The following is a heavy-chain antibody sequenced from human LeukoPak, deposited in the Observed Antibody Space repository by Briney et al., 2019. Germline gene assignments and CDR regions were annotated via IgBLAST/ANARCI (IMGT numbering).Heavy chain of an antibody. Sequence: SETLSLTCTVSGGSISSYYWSWIRQPPGKGLEWIGYIYYSGSTNYNPSLKSRVTISVDTSKNQFSLKLSSVTAADTAVYYCARTYYDILTGYSLDWYFDLWGRGTLVTVSS. CDR1: GGSISSYY. CDR3: ARTYYDILTGYSLDWYFDL. D-gene: IGHD3-9*01. CDR2: IYYSGST. J-gene: IGHJ2*01. V-gene: IGHV4-59*01.